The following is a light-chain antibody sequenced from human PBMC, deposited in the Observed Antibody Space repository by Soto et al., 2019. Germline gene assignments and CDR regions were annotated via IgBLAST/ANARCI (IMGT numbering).Light chain of an antibody. CDR2: AAS. J-gene: IGKJ5*01. CDR1: QGISSY. Sequence: DTQLTQSPSFLSASVGDRVTITCRASQGISSYLAWYQQKPGKAPKLLIYAASTLQSGVPSRFSGSGSETEFTLTISSLQPEDFATYYCQQRNSYPITFGQGTRLEIK. CDR3: QQRNSYPIT. V-gene: IGKV1-9*01.